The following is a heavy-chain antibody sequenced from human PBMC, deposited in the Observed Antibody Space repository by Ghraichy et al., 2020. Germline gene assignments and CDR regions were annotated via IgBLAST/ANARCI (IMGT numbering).Heavy chain of an antibody. CDR2: IYYSGST. Sequence: SETLSLTCTVSGGSISSGGYYWSWIRQHPGKGLEWIGYIYYSGSTYYNPSLKSRVTISVDTSKNQFSLKLSSVTAADTAVYYCARAKIHLAHAFDIWGQGTMVTVSS. CDR1: GGSISSGGYY. CDR3: ARAKIHLAHAFDI. J-gene: IGHJ3*02. V-gene: IGHV4-31*03.